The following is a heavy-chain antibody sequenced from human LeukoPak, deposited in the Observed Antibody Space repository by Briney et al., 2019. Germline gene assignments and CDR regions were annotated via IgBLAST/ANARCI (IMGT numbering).Heavy chain of an antibody. Sequence: PGESLRLSCVASGFSFSSYWMSWVRQAPGKGLEWVANIKQDGSEKYYVDSVKGRFTISRDNAKNSLYLQMNSLRAEDTAVYYCAREMYPFDYWGQGTLVTVSS. CDR1: GFSFSSYW. D-gene: IGHD2-8*01. CDR3: AREMYPFDY. CDR2: IKQDGSEK. J-gene: IGHJ4*02. V-gene: IGHV3-7*01.